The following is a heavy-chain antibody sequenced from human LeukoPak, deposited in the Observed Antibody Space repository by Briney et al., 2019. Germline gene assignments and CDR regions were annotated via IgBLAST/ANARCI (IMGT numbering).Heavy chain of an antibody. CDR1: GYTFTSYG. D-gene: IGHD2-2*01. CDR2: ISAYNGNT. J-gene: IGHJ4*02. V-gene: IGHV1-18*01. CDR3: ARDRCSSTSCSSSDY. Sequence: ASVKVSCKASGYTFTSYGISWVRQAPGQGLEWMGWISAYNGNTNYAQKLQGRVTMTTDTSTSIAYMELRSLRSDDTAVYYCARDRCSSTSCSSSDYWGQGTLVTVSS.